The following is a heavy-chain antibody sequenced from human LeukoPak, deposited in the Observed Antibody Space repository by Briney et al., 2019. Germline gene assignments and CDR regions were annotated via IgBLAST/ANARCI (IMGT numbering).Heavy chain of an antibody. CDR3: ATQLALGELSFDY. CDR2: FDPEDGET. Sequence: ASVKVSCKASGYTFTSLAMHWVRQAPGKGLEWMGGFDPEDGETIYAQKFQGRVTMTEDTSTDTAYMELSSLRSEDTAVYYCATQLALGELSFDYWGQGTLVTVSS. J-gene: IGHJ4*02. D-gene: IGHD3-16*02. V-gene: IGHV1-24*01. CDR1: GYTFTSLA.